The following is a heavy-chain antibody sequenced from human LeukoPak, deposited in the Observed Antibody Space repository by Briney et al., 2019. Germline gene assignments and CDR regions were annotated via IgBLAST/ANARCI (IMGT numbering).Heavy chain of an antibody. J-gene: IGHJ4*02. V-gene: IGHV4-39*07. D-gene: IGHD5-24*01. CDR1: GASISSSTYS. CDR3: ARIERTMWPYYFDY. CDR2: VYYSGST. Sequence: SETLSLTCTVSGASISSSTYSWGWIRQPPGRGLGWIGSVYYSGSTSYTPSLKSRVTISVDTSKNQFSLKLSSVTAADTAVYYCARIERTMWPYYFDYWGQGTLVTVSS.